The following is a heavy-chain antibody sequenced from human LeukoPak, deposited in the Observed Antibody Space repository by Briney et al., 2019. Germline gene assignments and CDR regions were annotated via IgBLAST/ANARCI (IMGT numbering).Heavy chain of an antibody. V-gene: IGHV1-69*01. Sequence: SSVKVSCKASGGTFSSYAISWVRQAPGQGLEWMGGIIPIFGTANYAQKFQGRVTITADESTSTAYMELSSLRSEDTAVYYCARDHRTQWLPRSRRYYYYGMDVWGQGTTVTVSS. J-gene: IGHJ6*02. CDR2: IIPIFGTA. D-gene: IGHD6-19*01. CDR1: GGTFSSYA. CDR3: ARDHRTQWLPRSRRYYYYGMDV.